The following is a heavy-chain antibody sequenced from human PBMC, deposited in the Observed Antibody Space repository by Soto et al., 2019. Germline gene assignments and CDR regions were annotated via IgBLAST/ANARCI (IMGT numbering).Heavy chain of an antibody. D-gene: IGHD2-21*01. CDR3: GRGGDGHGAAPLYPDY. V-gene: IGHV1-18*01. CDR1: GYTFTSYG. Sequence: QVQLVQSGAEVKKPGASVKVSCKASGYTFTSYGISWVRQAPGQGLEWMGWISAYNGNTNYAQKLQARVTMTTDTLTSTGDVELSSLASDDTAVYYCGRGGDGHGAAPLYPDYRGQGNLDPLFS. CDR2: ISAYNGNT. J-gene: IGHJ4*02.